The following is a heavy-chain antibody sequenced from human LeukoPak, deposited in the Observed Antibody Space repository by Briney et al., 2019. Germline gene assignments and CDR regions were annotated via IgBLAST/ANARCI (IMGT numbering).Heavy chain of an antibody. J-gene: IGHJ6*02. CDR3: ARVQATDYYYGMDV. CDR2: ISPILGIA. V-gene: IGHV1-69*04. CDR1: GGTFSSYA. D-gene: IGHD4-11*01. Sequence: SVKVSCKASGGTFSSYAISWVRQAPGQGLEWMGRISPILGIANYAQKFQGRVTITADKSTSTAYMELSSLRSEDTAVYYCARVQATDYYYGMDVWAKGPRSSSP.